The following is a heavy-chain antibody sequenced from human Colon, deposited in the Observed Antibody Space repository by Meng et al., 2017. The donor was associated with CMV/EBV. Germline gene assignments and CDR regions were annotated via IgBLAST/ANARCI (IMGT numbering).Heavy chain of an antibody. V-gene: IGHV3-48*03. J-gene: IGHJ4*02. Sequence: GGSLRLSCAASGFTFSSYEMNWVRQAPGKGLEWVSYISSSGSTIYYADSVKGRFTISRDNAKNSLYLQMNSLRAEDTAVYYCARAPSTYYDFWSGYYYFDYWGQGTLVTVSS. CDR2: ISSSGSTI. CDR1: GFTFSSYE. D-gene: IGHD3-3*01. CDR3: ARAPSTYYDFWSGYYYFDY.